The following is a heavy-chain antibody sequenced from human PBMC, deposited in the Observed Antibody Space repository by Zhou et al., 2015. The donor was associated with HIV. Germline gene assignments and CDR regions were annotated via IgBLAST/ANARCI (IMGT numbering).Heavy chain of an antibody. Sequence: QVQLVQSGAEVKKPGASVKVSCKAYGYTFTDYSMHWVRQAPGQGLEWMGWINSNSGGTNYAQRFQDRVTMTRDTSISTVYMELSRLRSDDTAVYYCAREVGAAAGRSKAYNYGMDVWGQGTTVTVSS. CDR3: AREVGAAAGRSKAYNYGMDV. CDR1: GYTFTDYS. CDR2: INSNSGGT. J-gene: IGHJ6*02. D-gene: IGHD6-25*01. V-gene: IGHV1-2*02.